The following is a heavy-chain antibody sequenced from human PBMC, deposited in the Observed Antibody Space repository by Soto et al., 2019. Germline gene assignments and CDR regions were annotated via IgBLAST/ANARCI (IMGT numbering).Heavy chain of an antibody. V-gene: IGHV3-21*01. CDR1: GFTFSSYT. D-gene: IGHD2-15*01. J-gene: IGHJ4*02. Sequence: GGSLRLSCAASGFTFSSYTMNWVRQAPGKGLEWVSSIRGSSSYIYYADSVKGRFTISRDNAKNSLYLQMNSLRAEDTAVYYCARDLACSGGSCYLFFDFWGQGTLVTVSS. CDR2: IRGSSSYI. CDR3: ARDLACSGGSCYLFFDF.